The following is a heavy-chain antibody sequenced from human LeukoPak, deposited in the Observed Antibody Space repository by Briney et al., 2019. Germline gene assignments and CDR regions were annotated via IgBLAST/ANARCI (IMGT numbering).Heavy chain of an antibody. CDR2: IYYSGST. CDR3: ARVGYFESSGFVFDI. D-gene: IGHD3-22*01. CDR1: GGSISSSSYY. Sequence: SETLSLTCTVSGGSISSSSYYWGWIRQPPGKGLEWIGSIYYSGSTYYNPSLKSRVTISVDTSKNQFSLKLSSVTAADTAVYSCARVGYFESSGFVFDIWGKGKRVTVFS. J-gene: IGHJ3*02. V-gene: IGHV4-39*07.